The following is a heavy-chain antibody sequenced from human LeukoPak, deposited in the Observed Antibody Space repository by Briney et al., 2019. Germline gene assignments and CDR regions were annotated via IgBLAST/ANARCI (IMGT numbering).Heavy chain of an antibody. CDR2: ISAYNGNT. J-gene: IGHJ4*02. CDR3: ARAFNWNYRLLFDY. CDR1: GYTFTSCG. V-gene: IGHV1-18*01. D-gene: IGHD1-7*01. Sequence: ASVKVSCKASGYTFTSCGISWVRQAPGQGLEWMGWISAYNGNTNYAQKLQGRVTMTTDTSTSTAYMELRSLRSDDTAVYYCARAFNWNYRLLFDYWGQGALVTVSS.